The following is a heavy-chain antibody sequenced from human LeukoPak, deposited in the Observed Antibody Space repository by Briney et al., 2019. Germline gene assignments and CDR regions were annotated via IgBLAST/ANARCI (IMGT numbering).Heavy chain of an antibody. CDR1: GYTFSAYY. CDR3: ARDRVGSGWPRPYYFEV. J-gene: IGHJ4*02. V-gene: IGHV1-2*02. Sequence: ASVKVSCKASGYTFSAYYMHWVRQAPGQGLEWMGWINPNTGATHSAQKFQGRITMTRDTSISTAYMDLSRLRSDDTAVYYCARDRVGSGWPRPYYFEVWGQGTLVTVSS. D-gene: IGHD6-19*01. CDR2: INPNTGAT.